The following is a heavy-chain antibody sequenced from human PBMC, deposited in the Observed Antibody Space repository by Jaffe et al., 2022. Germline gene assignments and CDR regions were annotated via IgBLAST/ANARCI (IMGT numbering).Heavy chain of an antibody. J-gene: IGHJ4*02. CDR1: GFTFSDNT. V-gene: IGHV3-64*07. D-gene: IGHD3-16*01. Sequence: EVHLVESGGGLVQPGGSLRLSCAASGFTFSDNTMHWVRQAPGKGLEFAATISADGGGTSYADSVKGRFSISRDNSKNMVYLQMGSLRADDMAVYYCARESWGLLDSWGRGTLVTVSS. CDR3: ARESWGLLDS. CDR2: ISADGGGT.